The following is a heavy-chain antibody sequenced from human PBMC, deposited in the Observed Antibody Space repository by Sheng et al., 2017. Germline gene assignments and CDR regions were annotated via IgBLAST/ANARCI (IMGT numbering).Heavy chain of an antibody. CDR2: ISHSGST. Sequence: QVQLQQWGAGLLKPSETLSLTCAVYGGSFSGYYWSWIRQPPGKGLEWIGEISHSGSTNYHPSLKSRVAISVDTSKNQFSLKLNSVTAADTAVYFCARSPLGSGRYALDCWGQGTLVTVSS. V-gene: IGHV4-34*01. D-gene: IGHD6-19*01. CDR1: GGSFSGYY. J-gene: IGHJ4*02. CDR3: ARSPLGSGRYALDC.